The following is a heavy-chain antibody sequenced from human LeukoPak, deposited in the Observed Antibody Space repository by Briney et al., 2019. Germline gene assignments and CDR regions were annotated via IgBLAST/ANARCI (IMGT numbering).Heavy chain of an antibody. D-gene: IGHD3-16*02. CDR2: IYYSAST. V-gene: IGHV4-59*12. J-gene: IGHJ4*02. CDR3: ASNKAWGSYHLRY. CDR1: GGSISSYY. Sequence: SETLSLTCTVSGGSISSYYWSWIRQPPGKGLEWIGYIYYSASTNYNPSLKCRVTILVDTSKNQFSLKLSSVTAADTAVYYCASNKAWGSYHLRYWGQGTLVTVSS.